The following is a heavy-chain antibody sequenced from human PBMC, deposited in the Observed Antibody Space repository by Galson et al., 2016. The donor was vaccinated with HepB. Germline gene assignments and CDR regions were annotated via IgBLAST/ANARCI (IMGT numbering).Heavy chain of an antibody. J-gene: IGHJ2*01. Sequence: TLSLTCTVSGGSISSGGYYWSWTRQHPGKGLEWIGYIYYSGSTYYNPSLKSRVTISVDTSKNQFSLKLSSVTAADTAVYYCARVATSYYWYFDLWGRGTLVTGSS. D-gene: IGHD5-12*01. CDR1: GGSISSGGYY. CDR3: ARVATSYYWYFDL. V-gene: IGHV4-31*03. CDR2: IYYSGST.